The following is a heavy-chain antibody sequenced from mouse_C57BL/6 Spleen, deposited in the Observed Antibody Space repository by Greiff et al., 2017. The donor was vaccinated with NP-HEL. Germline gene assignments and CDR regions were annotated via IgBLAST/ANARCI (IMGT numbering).Heavy chain of an antibody. J-gene: IGHJ2*01. CDR1: GYTFTSYW. CDR3: ARRESYYFDY. V-gene: IGHV1-64*01. CDR2: IHPNSGST. Sequence: QVHVKQPGAELVKPGASVKLSCKASGYTFTSYWMHWVKQRPGQGLEWIGMIHPNSGSTNYNEKFKSKATLTVDKSSSTAYMQLSSLTSEDSAVYYCARRESYYFDYWGQGTTLTVSS.